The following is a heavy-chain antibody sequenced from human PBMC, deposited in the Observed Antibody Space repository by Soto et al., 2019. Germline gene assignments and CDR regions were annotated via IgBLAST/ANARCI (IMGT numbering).Heavy chain of an antibody. CDR1: GGTXSSYA. Sequence: SVKVSCKASGGTXSSYAISWVRQAPGQGLEWMGGIIPIFGTANYAQKFQGRVTITADESTSTAYMELSSLRSEDTAVYYCATPSHYYGSGSYYSYWGQGTLVTV. V-gene: IGHV1-69*13. J-gene: IGHJ4*02. D-gene: IGHD3-10*01. CDR2: IIPIFGTA. CDR3: ATPSHYYGSGSYYSY.